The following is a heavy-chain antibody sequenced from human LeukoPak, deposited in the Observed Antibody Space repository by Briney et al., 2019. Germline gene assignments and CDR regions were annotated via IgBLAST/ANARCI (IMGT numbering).Heavy chain of an antibody. CDR3: ARGPWSAAGYNASDV. Sequence: LSGGSLRLSCAASGFTFSSYGMSWVRQAPGKGLEWISAISNSGGSTPYADSVKGRFTISRDNSKNTLYLQMNSLRGEDTAVYYCARGPWSAAGYNASDVWGQGTTVTVSS. V-gene: IGHV3-23*01. D-gene: IGHD6-13*01. CDR1: GFTFSSYG. J-gene: IGHJ6*02. CDR2: ISNSGGST.